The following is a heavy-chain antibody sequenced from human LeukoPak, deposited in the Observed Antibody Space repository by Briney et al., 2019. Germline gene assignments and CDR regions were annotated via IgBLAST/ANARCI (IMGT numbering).Heavy chain of an antibody. J-gene: IGHJ2*01. CDR3: ARLGTQYWYFDL. CDR1: GGSISSGGYS. V-gene: IGHV4-30-2*01. D-gene: IGHD7-27*01. CDR2: IYHTGST. Sequence: SETLSLTCAVSGGSISSGGYSWSWIRQPPGKGLEWIAYIYHTGSTYYNPSLKTRVTISVDRPKNQFSLKLSSVTAADTAVYYCARLGTQYWYFDLWGRGTLVTVSS.